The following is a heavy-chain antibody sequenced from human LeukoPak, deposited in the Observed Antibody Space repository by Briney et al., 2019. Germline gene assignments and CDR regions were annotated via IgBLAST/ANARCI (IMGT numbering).Heavy chain of an antibody. CDR3: AKDRSRYYDFWSGYVSDY. Sequence: GGSLRLSCAASGFTLSSYVMSWVRQAPGKGLEWVAFIRYDGSNKYYADSVKGRFTISRDNSKNTLYLQMNSLRAEDTAVYYCAKDRSRYYDFWSGYVSDYWGQGTLVTVSS. CDR1: GFTLSSYV. CDR2: IRYDGSNK. V-gene: IGHV3-30*02. J-gene: IGHJ4*02. D-gene: IGHD3-3*01.